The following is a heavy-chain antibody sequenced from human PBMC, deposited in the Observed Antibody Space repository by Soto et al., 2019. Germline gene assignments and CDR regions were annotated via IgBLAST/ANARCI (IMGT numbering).Heavy chain of an antibody. CDR1: GGTFSSYT. CDR2: IIPIFGTA. D-gene: IGHD2-15*01. V-gene: IGHV1-69*13. Sequence: SVKVSCKASGGTFSSYTISWVRQAPGQGLEWMGRIIPIFGTANYAHKFQGRVTITADESTSTAYMELSSLRSEDTAVYYCARVICSGGSCYSQRLYLNWFDPWGQGTLVTVSS. J-gene: IGHJ5*02. CDR3: ARVICSGGSCYSQRLYLNWFDP.